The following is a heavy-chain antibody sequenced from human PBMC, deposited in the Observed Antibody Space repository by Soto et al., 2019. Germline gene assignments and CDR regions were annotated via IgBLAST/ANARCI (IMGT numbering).Heavy chain of an antibody. D-gene: IGHD6-13*01. CDR3: ARDFGIAAAGTTVNYYYYYGMDV. J-gene: IGHJ6*02. Sequence: TSETLSLTCAVYGGSFSGYYWSWIRQPPGKGLEWIGEINHSGSTNYNPSLKSRVTISVDTSKNQFSLKLSSVTAADTAVYYCARDFGIAAAGTTVNYYYYYGMDVWGQGTTVTVSS. V-gene: IGHV4-34*01. CDR2: INHSGST. CDR1: GGSFSGYY.